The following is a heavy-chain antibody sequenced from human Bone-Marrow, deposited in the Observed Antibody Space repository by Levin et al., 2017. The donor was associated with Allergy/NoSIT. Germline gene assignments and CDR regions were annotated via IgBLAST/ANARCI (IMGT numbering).Heavy chain of an antibody. CDR2: ISYDGNIK. CDR3: AKESGESGSSYKACFDY. Sequence: PGGSLRLSCAASGFTLSSYGMHWVRQAPGKGLEWLAVISYDGNIKHYADSVKGRFTVSRDNSKNTLYLQMNGLRAEDTAIYNCAKESGESGSSYKACFDYWGQGTLVTVSS. D-gene: IGHD3-10*01. J-gene: IGHJ4*02. V-gene: IGHV3-30*18. CDR1: GFTLSSYG.